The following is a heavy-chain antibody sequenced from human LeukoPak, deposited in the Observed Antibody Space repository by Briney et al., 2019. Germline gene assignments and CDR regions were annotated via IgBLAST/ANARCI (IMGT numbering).Heavy chain of an antibody. CDR2: IRYSGSNQ. V-gene: IGHV3-30*02. Sequence: PGGSLRLSCAASGFTFCDYGMDWVCQGPGRGLEWGAFIRYSGSNQYYADSVKGRFTISRDNSKNTLYLQMNSLRPEDTAVYYCARGYSNAFDIWGQGTMVIVSS. CDR3: ARGYSNAFDI. J-gene: IGHJ3*02. CDR1: GFTFCDYG. D-gene: IGHD2-15*01.